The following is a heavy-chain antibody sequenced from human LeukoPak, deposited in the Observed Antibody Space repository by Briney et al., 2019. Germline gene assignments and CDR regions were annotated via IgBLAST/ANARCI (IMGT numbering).Heavy chain of an antibody. D-gene: IGHD6-19*01. Sequence: PGRSLRLSCAASGFTFSSYAMHWVRQAPGKGLERVAVISYDGSKKYYADSVKGRFTISRDNSKNTLYLQMNSLRAEDTAVYYCAREGSSGWYFDYWGQGTLVTVSS. J-gene: IGHJ4*02. V-gene: IGHV3-30*04. CDR1: GFTFSSYA. CDR3: AREGSSGWYFDY. CDR2: ISYDGSKK.